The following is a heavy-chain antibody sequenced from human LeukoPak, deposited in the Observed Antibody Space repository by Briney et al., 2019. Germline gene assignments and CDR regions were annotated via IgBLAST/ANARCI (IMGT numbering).Heavy chain of an antibody. CDR3: ARGSDAEGPDY. CDR1: VGTFSRYA. J-gene: IGHJ4*02. Sequence: TVNVSCKASVGTFSRYAIRWVRQAPREGLEWMGGIILIFGTANYAQQFQGRVTITADESTSTAYTELSSLRSEDTAVYYCARGSDAEGPDYWGQGTLVTVSS. D-gene: IGHD3-10*01. CDR2: IILIFGTA. V-gene: IGHV1-69*13.